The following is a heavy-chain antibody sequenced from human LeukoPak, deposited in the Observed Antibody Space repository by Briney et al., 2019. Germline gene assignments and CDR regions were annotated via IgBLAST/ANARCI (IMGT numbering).Heavy chain of an antibody. D-gene: IGHD2-2*01. CDR2: ISSGGSII. CDR1: GFTFSSYE. J-gene: IGHJ4*02. V-gene: IGHV3-48*03. Sequence: GGSLRLSCAASGFTFSSYEMNWVRQAPGKGLEWISYISSGGSIIYYADSVKGRFTISRDNAKNSLFLQMNSLRAEDTAVYYCARDGIVVVPAAPDYWGQGTLVTVSS. CDR3: ARDGIVVVPAAPDY.